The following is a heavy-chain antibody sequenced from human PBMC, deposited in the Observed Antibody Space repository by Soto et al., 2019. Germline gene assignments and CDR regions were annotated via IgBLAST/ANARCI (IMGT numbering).Heavy chain of an antibody. CDR3: ARDQVATMIVVKGGFDY. CDR2: IWYDGSNK. J-gene: IGHJ4*02. CDR1: GFTFSSYG. Sequence: QVQLVESGGGVVQPGRSLRLSCAASGFTFSSYGMHWVRQAPGKGLEWVAVIWYDGSNKYYADSVKGRFTISRDNSKNTLYLQMNSLRAEDTAVYYCARDQVATMIVVKGGFDYWGQGTLVTVSS. D-gene: IGHD3-22*01. V-gene: IGHV3-33*01.